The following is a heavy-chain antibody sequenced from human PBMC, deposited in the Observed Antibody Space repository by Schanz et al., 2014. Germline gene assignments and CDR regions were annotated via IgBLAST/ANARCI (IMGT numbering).Heavy chain of an antibody. CDR2: VCYDGSKK. D-gene: IGHD2-21*01. V-gene: IGHV3-33*06. Sequence: QVQLVESGGVVVQPGRSLRLSCAASGFSFSTYAMHWVRQAPGKGLEWVAVVCYDGSKKYYADSVKGRFTTSRDNAKNSLFLEMSSLRDEDTAVYFCVKDVSYSFDVWGQGTMVSVSA. CDR3: VKDVSYSFDV. CDR1: GFSFSTYA. J-gene: IGHJ3*01.